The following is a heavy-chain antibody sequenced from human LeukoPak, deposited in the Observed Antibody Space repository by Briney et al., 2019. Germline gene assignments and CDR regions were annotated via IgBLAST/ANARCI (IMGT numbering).Heavy chain of an antibody. J-gene: IGHJ4*02. D-gene: IGHD2-8*02. CDR1: GYXFTGYY. CDR3: ANLSGLDY. V-gene: IGHV1-2*02. CDR2: INPNTGAT. Sequence: ASVKVSCKASGYXFTGYYIHWVRQAPGQGLEWMGWINPNTGATNYAQKFQGRVTMTRDTSISTAYMELSRLRSDDTAVYYCANLSGLDYWGQGTLVTVSS.